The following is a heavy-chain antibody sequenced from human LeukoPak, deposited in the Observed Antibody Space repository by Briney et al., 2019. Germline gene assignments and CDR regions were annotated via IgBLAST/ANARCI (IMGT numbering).Heavy chain of an antibody. J-gene: IGHJ4*02. CDR2: INPNSGGT. CDR3: ARPTTVRGVISR. CDR1: GYTFTGYY. V-gene: IGHV1-2*02. D-gene: IGHD3-10*01. Sequence: ASVKVSCKASGYTFTGYYMHWVRQAPGQGLGWMGWINPNSGGTNYAQKFQGRVTMTRDTSISTAYMELSRLRSDDTAVYYCARPTTVRGVISRWGQGTLVTVSS.